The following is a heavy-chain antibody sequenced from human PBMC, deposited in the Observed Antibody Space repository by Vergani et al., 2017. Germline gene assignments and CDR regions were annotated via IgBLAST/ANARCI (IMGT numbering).Heavy chain of an antibody. CDR3: ARVEWGRAFDY. CDR1: GGSISSYY. J-gene: IGHJ4*02. V-gene: IGHV4-59*08. D-gene: IGHD2-8*01. Sequence: QVQLQESGPGLVKPSETLSLTCTVSGGSISSYYWSWIRQPPGKGLEWIGYISYSGSTNYNPSLKSRVTISVDTSKNQFSLKLSSVTAADTAVYYCARVEWGRAFDYWGQGTLVTVSS. CDR2: ISYSGST.